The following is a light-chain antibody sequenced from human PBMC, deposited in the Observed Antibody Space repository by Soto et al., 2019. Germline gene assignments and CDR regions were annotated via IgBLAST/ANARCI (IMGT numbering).Light chain of an antibody. CDR3: QQANSFPIT. J-gene: IGKJ5*01. Sequence: DIQMTQSPSSVSASVGDRVTVTCRASQGISSWLAWYQKKPGKDPKLLIYAASSLQSGVPSRFSGSGSGTDFTLTISSLQPEDCAIYFCQQANSFPITFGQGTRLEIK. V-gene: IGKV1-12*01. CDR1: QGISSW. CDR2: AAS.